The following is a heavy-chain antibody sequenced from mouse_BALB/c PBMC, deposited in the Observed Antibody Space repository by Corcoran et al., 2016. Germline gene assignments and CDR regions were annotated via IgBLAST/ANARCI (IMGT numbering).Heavy chain of an antibody. CDR3: ARGGYYVGAMDY. D-gene: IGHD2-3*01. Sequence: EVQLQQSGAELVKPGASVKLSCTASGFNIKDTYMHWVKQRPEQGLEWIGRIDPANGNTKYDPKFQGKATITADTSSNTAYLQLSSLTSEDTAVYYWARGGYYVGAMDYWGQGTAVTVSA. V-gene: IGHV14-3*02. CDR1: GFNIKDTY. J-gene: IGHJ4*01. CDR2: IDPANGNT.